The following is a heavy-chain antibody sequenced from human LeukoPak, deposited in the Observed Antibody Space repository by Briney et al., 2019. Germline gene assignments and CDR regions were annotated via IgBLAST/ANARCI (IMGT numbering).Heavy chain of an antibody. CDR1: GFTFNNYA. V-gene: IGHV3-23*01. CDR3: ARVSGPGMNEYFHL. Sequence: GGSLRLSCAASGFTFNNYAMSWVRQAPGTGLEWVSAISKSGDRTYYADSVKGRFTISRDNAKNTLYLQMNSLRAEDTAVYYCARVSGPGMNEYFHLWGQGTLVTVSS. D-gene: IGHD3-10*01. J-gene: IGHJ1*01. CDR2: ISKSGDRT.